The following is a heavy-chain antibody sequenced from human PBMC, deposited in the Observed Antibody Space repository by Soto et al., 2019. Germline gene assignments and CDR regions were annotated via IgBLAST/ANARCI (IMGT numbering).Heavy chain of an antibody. J-gene: IGHJ5*02. D-gene: IGHD5-18*01. V-gene: IGHV1-69*06. Sequence: VQSGAEVKKPGSSVKVSCKASGGTFSSYAISWVRQAPGQGLEWMGGIIPIFGTANYAQKFQGRVTITADKSTSTAYMELSSLRSEDTAVYYCARDRVGTAMAHNWFDPWGQGTLVTVSS. CDR1: GGTFSSYA. CDR3: ARDRVGTAMAHNWFDP. CDR2: IIPIFGTA.